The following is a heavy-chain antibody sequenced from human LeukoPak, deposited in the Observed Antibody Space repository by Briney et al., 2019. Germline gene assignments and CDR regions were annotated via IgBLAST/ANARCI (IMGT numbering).Heavy chain of an antibody. V-gene: IGHV3-13*01. CDR3: ARDSHGDYSFDY. CDR2: IGTAGDT. D-gene: IGHD4-17*01. Sequence: GGSLRLSCAASGFTFSSYDMPWVRQATGKSLEWVSAIGTAGDTYYQGSVKGRFTISRENAKNSLYLQMNSLRAGDTAVYYCARDSHGDYSFDYWGQGTLVTVSS. J-gene: IGHJ4*02. CDR1: GFTFSSYD.